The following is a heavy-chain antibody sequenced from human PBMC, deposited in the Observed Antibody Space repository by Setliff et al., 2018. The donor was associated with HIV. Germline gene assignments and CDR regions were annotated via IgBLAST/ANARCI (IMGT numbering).Heavy chain of an antibody. CDR2: IKTEAEGYAT. CDR1: GFTFSGSP. D-gene: IGHD2-2*01. Sequence: PGESLKISCGASGFTFSGSPMHWVRQASGKGLEWVGRIKTEAEGYATAYAAPVKGRFTISRDDAKNTLYLQMNSLEIEDTAMYYCTTEADCTSSTCPGTFEYWGQGTLVTVSS. CDR3: TTEADCTSSTCPGTFEY. V-gene: IGHV3-73*01. J-gene: IGHJ4*02.